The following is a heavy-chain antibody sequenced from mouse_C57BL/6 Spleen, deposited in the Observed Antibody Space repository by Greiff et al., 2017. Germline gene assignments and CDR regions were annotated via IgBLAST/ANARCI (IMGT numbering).Heavy chain of an antibody. J-gene: IGHJ2*01. CDR1: GFTFSDYG. Sequence: EVKLQQSGGGLVKPGGSLKLSCAASGFTFSDYGMHWVRQAPEKGLEWVAYISSGSSTIYYADTVKGRFTISRDNAKNTLFLQMTSLRSEDTAMYYCARGGGNYFDDWGQGTTLTVSS. CDR2: ISSGSSTI. CDR3: ARGGGNYFDD. D-gene: IGHD1-1*02. V-gene: IGHV5-17*01.